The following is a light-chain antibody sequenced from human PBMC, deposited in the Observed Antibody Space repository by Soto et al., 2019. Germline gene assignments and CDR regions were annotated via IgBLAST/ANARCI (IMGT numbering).Light chain of an antibody. CDR2: SNN. J-gene: IGLJ2*01. V-gene: IGLV1-44*01. Sequence: QSVLTQPPSASGTPGQRVTISCSGGSSNIGSNTVNWYQHLPGTAPKLLIYSNNQRPSAVPDRFSGSMSGTSASLAISGLQSEDEADYYCAAWDGSRNRPVFGGGTKLTVL. CDR1: SSNIGSNT. CDR3: AAWDGSRNRPV.